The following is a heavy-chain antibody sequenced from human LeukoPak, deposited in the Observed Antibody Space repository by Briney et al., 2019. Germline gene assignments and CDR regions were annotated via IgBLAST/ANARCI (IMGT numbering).Heavy chain of an antibody. V-gene: IGHV3-23*01. CDR2: ITTSGAT. J-gene: IGHJ4*02. CDR1: GFAFSSYT. Sequence: GGSLRLSCAASGFAFSSYTMTWVRLAPAPGKGLEWVSTITTSGATYYADSVKGRFTISRDNSKNTLYLQMNSLRAEDTAVYYCAKPHYYDSSGYLVWGQGTLVTVSS. D-gene: IGHD3-22*01. CDR3: AKPHYYDSSGYLV.